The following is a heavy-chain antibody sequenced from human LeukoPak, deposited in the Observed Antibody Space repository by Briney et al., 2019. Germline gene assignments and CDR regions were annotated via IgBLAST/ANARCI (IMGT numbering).Heavy chain of an antibody. CDR3: ASGSNYYYYMDV. CDR2: IYTSGNT. CDR1: GGSITSYY. D-gene: IGHD1-26*01. Sequence: SETLSVTCTVSGGSITSYYWSWIRQPAGKGLEWIGRIYTSGNTNYNPSLKSRVTMSVDTSKNQFSLKLSSVTAADTAVYYCASGSNYYYYMDVWGKGTTVTVSS. J-gene: IGHJ6*03. V-gene: IGHV4-4*07.